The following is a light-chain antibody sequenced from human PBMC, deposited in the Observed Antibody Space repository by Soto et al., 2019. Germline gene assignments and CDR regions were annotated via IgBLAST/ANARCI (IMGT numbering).Light chain of an antibody. CDR2: EVI. V-gene: IGLV2-23*02. Sequence: QSALTQPASISGSPGQSSTISCTGVNSDVDVSRLRQHPGKAPPLMISEVISRPSGVSNRFSGSKSGNTASLTISGLQAEDEAYYYCCSDARSSVVLGGGTKLTVL. CDR1: NSDVD. J-gene: IGLJ2*01. CDR3: CSDARSSVV.